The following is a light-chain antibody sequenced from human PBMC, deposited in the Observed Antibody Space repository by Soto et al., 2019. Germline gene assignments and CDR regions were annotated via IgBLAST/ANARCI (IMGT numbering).Light chain of an antibody. V-gene: IGKV1-17*01. CDR1: LGIRSD. Sequence: DIQMTQFPSSLSASVGDRVTITCRVSLGIRSDLGWYQQKPGKAPKRLIYAASSLQSGVPSRFSGSGSGTEFTLAISSLQPEDSATFYCLQHSTYPLTFGQGTKVEIK. CDR2: AAS. CDR3: LQHSTYPLT. J-gene: IGKJ1*01.